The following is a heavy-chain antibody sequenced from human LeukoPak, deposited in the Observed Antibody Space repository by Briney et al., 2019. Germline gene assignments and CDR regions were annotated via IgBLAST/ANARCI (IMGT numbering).Heavy chain of an antibody. J-gene: IGHJ6*02. CDR1: GFTFSGYS. D-gene: IGHD6-13*01. Sequence: PGRSLRLSCAASGFTFSGYSLHWVRQAPGKGLEWVAVISYDGSNKYYAESVEGRFTISRDNSKNTLYLQMNSLRPEDTAVFYCARDGSSSWYGQDYYYYGMDVWGQGTTVTVSS. V-gene: IGHV3-30*04. CDR3: ARDGSSSWYGQDYYYYGMDV. CDR2: ISYDGSNK.